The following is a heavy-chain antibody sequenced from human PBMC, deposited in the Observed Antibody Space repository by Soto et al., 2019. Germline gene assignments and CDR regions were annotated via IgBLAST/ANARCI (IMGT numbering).Heavy chain of an antibody. Sequence: ASVKVSCKTSGYSFTGYSVHWVRQAPGHGPEWMGWINPKSGGTKYAQKFQGRVTMTRDTSISTVFMELSRVTSDDTAVYYCARSLLPGGNFTTGKRFDYWGQGSLVTVSS. CDR1: GYSFTGYS. D-gene: IGHD1-1*01. J-gene: IGHJ4*02. CDR3: ARSLLPGGNFTTGKRFDY. V-gene: IGHV1-2*02. CDR2: INPKSGGT.